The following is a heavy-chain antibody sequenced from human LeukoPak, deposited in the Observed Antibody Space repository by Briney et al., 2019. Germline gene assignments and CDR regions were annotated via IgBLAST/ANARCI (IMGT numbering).Heavy chain of an antibody. CDR3: ARDLLPGPRGWWDSSGSLDY. CDR1: GFTFSSYG. V-gene: IGHV3-30*19. J-gene: IGHJ4*02. D-gene: IGHD3-22*01. Sequence: GGSLRLSCAASGFTFSSYGMHWVRQAPGKGLEWVAVISYDGSNKYYADSVKGRFTISRDNSKNTLYLQMNSLRAEDTAVYYCARDLLPGPRGWWDSSGSLDYWGQGTLVTVSS. CDR2: ISYDGSNK.